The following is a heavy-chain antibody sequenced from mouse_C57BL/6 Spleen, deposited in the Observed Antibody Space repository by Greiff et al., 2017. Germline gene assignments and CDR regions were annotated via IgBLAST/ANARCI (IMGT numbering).Heavy chain of an antibody. CDR2: IYPSDSET. D-gene: IGHD1-1*01. J-gene: IGHJ2*01. V-gene: IGHV1-61*01. CDR1: GYTFTSYW. Sequence: QVQLQQPGAELVRPGSSVKLSCKASGYTFTSYWMDWVKQRPGQGLEWIGNIYPSDSETHYNQKFKDKATLTVDKSSSTAYMQLSSLTSEDSAVYYCATYYYGSIFDYWGQGTTLTVSS. CDR3: ATYYYGSIFDY.